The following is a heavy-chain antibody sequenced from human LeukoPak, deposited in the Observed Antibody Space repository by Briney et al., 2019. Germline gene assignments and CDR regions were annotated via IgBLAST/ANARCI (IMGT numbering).Heavy chain of an antibody. CDR2: ITTSSTYI. V-gene: IGHV3-21*01. J-gene: IGHJ4*02. CDR3: ARGKYSSGWFDY. D-gene: IGHD6-19*01. CDR1: GFTFSSYS. Sequence: GGSLRLSCAASGFTFSSYSMNWVRQAPGKGLEWVSSITTSSTYISYADSVKGRFTISRDNAKNSLYLQMNSLRAEDTAVYYCARGKYSSGWFDYWGQGTLVTVSS.